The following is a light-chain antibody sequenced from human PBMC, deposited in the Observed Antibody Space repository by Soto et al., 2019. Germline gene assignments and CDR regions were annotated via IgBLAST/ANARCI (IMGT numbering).Light chain of an antibody. CDR3: QQCGDSPYT. V-gene: IGKV3-20*01. Sequence: ETVLTQSPGTLSVSPGERVTLSCTASESISRDYLVCYQQKPGQPPRLLIQGASYRATDIPDRFSGSGFRTDFNFTLTIARVEPEDFGLYFCQQCGDSPYTFGHGTKLEIK. CDR2: GAS. J-gene: IGKJ2*01. CDR1: ESISRDY.